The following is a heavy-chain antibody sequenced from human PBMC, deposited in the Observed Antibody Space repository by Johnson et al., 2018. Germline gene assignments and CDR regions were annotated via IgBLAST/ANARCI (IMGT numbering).Heavy chain of an antibody. Sequence: VQLVQSGGGLVQPGGSLRLSCAASGFTFSSYWMHWVRQAPGKGLVWVSRVTSDWSSTNYADSVKGRFTISRDNAKNTLYLQRNSLRAEDTALYYGARTKCPDAFDIWCQGTVVTVAS. V-gene: IGHV3-74*01. J-gene: IGHJ3*02. CDR2: VTSDWSST. CDR1: GFTFSSYW. CDR3: ARTKCPDAFDI.